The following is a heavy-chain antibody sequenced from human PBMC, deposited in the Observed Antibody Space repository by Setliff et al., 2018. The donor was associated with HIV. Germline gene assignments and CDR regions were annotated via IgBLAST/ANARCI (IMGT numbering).Heavy chain of an antibody. D-gene: IGHD3-16*02. CDR1: GGSISSYY. CDR2: IYTSGST. CDR3: ARGSDYIWGNYRFPFDY. V-gene: IGHV4-4*07. J-gene: IGHJ4*02. Sequence: SETLSLTCTVSGGSISSYYWSWIRQPAGKGLEWIGRIYTSGSTKHNPSLKSRVTISVDTSKSQFPLKLSSVTAADTALYYCARGSDYIWGNYRFPFDYWGQGTLVTVSS.